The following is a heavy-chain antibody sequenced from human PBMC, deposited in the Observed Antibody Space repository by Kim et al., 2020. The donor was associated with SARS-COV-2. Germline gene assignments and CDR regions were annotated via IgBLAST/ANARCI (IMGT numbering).Heavy chain of an antibody. J-gene: IGHJ6*02. CDR2: INTNTGNP. D-gene: IGHD6-19*01. CDR1: GYTFTSYA. Sequence: ASVKVSCKASGYTFTSYAMNWVRQPPGQGLEWMGWINTNTGNPTYAQGFTGRFVFSLDTSVSTAYLQISSLKAEDTAVYYCARVPSIAVTYYYYGMGVWGQGTPVTVSS. V-gene: IGHV7-4-1*02. CDR3: ARVPSIAVTYYYYGMGV.